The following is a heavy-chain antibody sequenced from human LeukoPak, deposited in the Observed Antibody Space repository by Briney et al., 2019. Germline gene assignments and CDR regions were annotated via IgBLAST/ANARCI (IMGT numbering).Heavy chain of an antibody. D-gene: IGHD3-10*01. CDR2: ISSSSSYI. Sequence: GGSLRLSCAASGFTFSSYSMNWVRQAPGKGLEWVSSISSSSSYIYYADSVKGRFTISRDNAKNSLYLQMNSLRAEDMAVYYCARVTYYYGSGGFDYWGQGTLVTVSS. V-gene: IGHV3-21*01. CDR1: GFTFSSYS. CDR3: ARVTYYYGSGGFDY. J-gene: IGHJ4*02.